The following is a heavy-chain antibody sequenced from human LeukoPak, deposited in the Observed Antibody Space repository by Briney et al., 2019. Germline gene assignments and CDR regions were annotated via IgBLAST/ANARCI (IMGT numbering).Heavy chain of an antibody. V-gene: IGHV3-48*04. D-gene: IGHD5-18*01. Sequence: GGSLRLSCAASGFTFSSYSMNWVRQAPGKGLEWVSYISRSTTIYYADSVKGRFTVSRDNAKNSLYLQMNSLRAEDTAVYYCARDGGGYSYYVGYWGQGTLVTVSS. J-gene: IGHJ4*02. CDR3: ARDGGGYSYYVGY. CDR1: GFTFSSYS. CDR2: ISRSTTI.